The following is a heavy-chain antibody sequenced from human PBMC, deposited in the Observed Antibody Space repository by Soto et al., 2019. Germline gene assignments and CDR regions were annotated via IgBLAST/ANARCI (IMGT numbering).Heavy chain of an antibody. CDR1: GYTFTSYF. D-gene: IGHD6-19*01. CDR3: ARAERYTGWYAYFHH. CDR2: INPSDTNT. J-gene: IGHJ1*01. Sequence: QVQLVQSGAEVKKPGASVKVSCKASGYTFTSYFIHWVRQTPGQGLEWLGLINPSDTNTRYALKFQGRVTMTRDTSTSTVYMELSSLRSEDTAVYFCARAERYTGWYAYFHHWGQGTLISVSS. V-gene: IGHV1-46*01.